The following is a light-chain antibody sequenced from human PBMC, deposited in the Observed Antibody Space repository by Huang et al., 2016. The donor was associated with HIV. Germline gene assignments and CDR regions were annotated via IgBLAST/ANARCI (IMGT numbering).Light chain of an antibody. CDR2: DAS. V-gene: IGKV3-11*01. Sequence: EIVLTQSPATLSLSPGEGATLSCRASQSIGSYLAWYQQRPGQAPRLLIYDASIRATCIPARFSGRGSVTDFTLTISSLEPEDFAVYYCQQRNNWPPWTFGQGTKVELK. CDR1: QSIGSY. J-gene: IGKJ1*01. CDR3: QQRNNWPPWT.